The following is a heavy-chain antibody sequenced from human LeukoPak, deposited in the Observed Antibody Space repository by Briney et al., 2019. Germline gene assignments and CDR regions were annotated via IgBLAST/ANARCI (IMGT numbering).Heavy chain of an antibody. V-gene: IGHV1-2*02. CDR3: ASYPYYYGSGSSEWFDP. CDR1: GYTFTGYY. J-gene: IGHJ5*02. D-gene: IGHD3-10*01. CDR2: INPNSGGT. Sequence: ASVKVSCKASGYTFTGYYMHWVRHARGQGLERMRWINPNSGGTNYAQKFQGRVTMTRDTSISTAYMELSRLRSDDTAVYYCASYPYYYGSGSSEWFDPWGQGTLVTVSS.